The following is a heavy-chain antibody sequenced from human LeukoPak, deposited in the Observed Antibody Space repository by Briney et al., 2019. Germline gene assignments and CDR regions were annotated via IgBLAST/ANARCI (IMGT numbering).Heavy chain of an antibody. CDR2: FNPNSGGT. V-gene: IGHV1-2*02. CDR3: ARDKSGSSGWYSYFDY. Sequence: GASVKVSCKASGYTFTDYYMHWVRRAPGQGLEWMGWFNPNSGGTNYAQKFQGRVTMTRDTSISTAYMELSRLRSDDTAVYYCARDKSGSSGWYSYFDYWGQGTLVTVSS. J-gene: IGHJ4*02. CDR1: GYTFTDYY. D-gene: IGHD6-19*01.